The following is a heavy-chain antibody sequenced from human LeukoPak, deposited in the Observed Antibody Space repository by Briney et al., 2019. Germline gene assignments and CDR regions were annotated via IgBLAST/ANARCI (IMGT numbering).Heavy chain of an antibody. J-gene: IGHJ4*02. V-gene: IGHV3-74*01. Sequence: GGSLRLSCAASGFTFSSYWMHWVRQAPGKGLVWVSRINSDGSSTSYADSVKGRFTISRDNAKNTLYLQMNSLRAEDTAVYYCAREGDATVTPQYWGQGTLVTVSS. CDR1: GFTFSSYW. D-gene: IGHD4-17*01. CDR3: AREGDATVTPQY. CDR2: INSDGSST.